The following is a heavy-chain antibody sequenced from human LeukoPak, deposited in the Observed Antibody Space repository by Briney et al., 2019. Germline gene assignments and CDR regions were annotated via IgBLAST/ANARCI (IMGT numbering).Heavy chain of an antibody. J-gene: IGHJ4*02. Sequence: PSETLSLTCTVSGYSISSGYYWGWIRQPPGKGLEWIGSIYHSGSTYYNPSLKSRVTISVDTSKNQFSLKLSSVTAADTAVYYCARAVYGGNSRVDYWGQGALVTVSS. CDR3: ARAVYGGNSRVDY. CDR1: GYSISSGYY. V-gene: IGHV4-38-2*02. D-gene: IGHD4-23*01. CDR2: IYHSGST.